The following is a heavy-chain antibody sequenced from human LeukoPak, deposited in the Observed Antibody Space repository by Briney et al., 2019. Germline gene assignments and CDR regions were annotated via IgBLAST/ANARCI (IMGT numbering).Heavy chain of an antibody. D-gene: IGHD1-1*01. V-gene: IGHV3-66*04. CDR1: GFTVSSNY. Sequence: PGGSLRLSCAASGFTVSSNYMSWVRQAPGKGLEWVSVIYSGGNTYYADSVKGRFTISRDNSKNTLYLQMNSLGAEDTAVYYCARHNGNWNFGYWGQGTLVTVSS. J-gene: IGHJ4*02. CDR2: IYSGGNT. CDR3: ARHNGNWNFGY.